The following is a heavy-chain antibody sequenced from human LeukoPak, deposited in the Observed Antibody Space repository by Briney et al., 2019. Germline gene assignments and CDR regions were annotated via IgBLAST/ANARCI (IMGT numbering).Heavy chain of an antibody. CDR1: GYSFTNYW. CDR2: IYPADSDT. CDR3: ARPRMYGGNTLWYYDL. D-gene: IGHD4-23*01. Sequence: RGESLKISCKGSGYSFTNYWIGWVRQMPGKGLEWMGIIYPADSDTRYSPSFQGQVTISADKSINTAYLQWSSLKASDTAIYYCARPRMYGGNTLWYYDLWGRGTLATVSS. J-gene: IGHJ2*01. V-gene: IGHV5-51*01.